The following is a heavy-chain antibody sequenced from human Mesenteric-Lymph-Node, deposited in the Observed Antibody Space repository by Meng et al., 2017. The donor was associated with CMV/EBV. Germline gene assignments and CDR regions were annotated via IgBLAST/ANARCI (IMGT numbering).Heavy chain of an antibody. J-gene: IGHJ3*02. CDR2: IRSKANSYAT. V-gene: IGHV3-73*01. D-gene: IGHD2-2*01. CDR1: GFTFSGSA. Sequence: GGSLRLSCAASGFTFSGSAMHWVRQASGKGLEWVGRIRSKANSYATAYAASVKGRFTISRDDSKNTAYLQMNSLKTEDTAVYYCTTDIVVVPAASDAFDIWGQGTMVTVSS. CDR3: TTDIVVVPAASDAFDI.